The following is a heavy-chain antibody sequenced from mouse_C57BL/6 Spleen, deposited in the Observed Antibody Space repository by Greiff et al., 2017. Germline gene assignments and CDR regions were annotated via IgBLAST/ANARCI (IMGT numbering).Heavy chain of an antibody. V-gene: IGHV1-39*01. CDR3: AREGGNYPAWFAY. J-gene: IGHJ3*01. D-gene: IGHD2-1*01. CDR1: GYSFTDYN. Sequence: EVHLVESGPELVKPGASVKISCKASGYSFTDYNMNWVKQSNGKSLEWIGVINPNYGTTSYNQKFKGKATLTVDQSSSTAYMQLNSLTSEDSAVYYCAREGGNYPAWFAYWGQGTLVTVSA. CDR2: INPNYGTT.